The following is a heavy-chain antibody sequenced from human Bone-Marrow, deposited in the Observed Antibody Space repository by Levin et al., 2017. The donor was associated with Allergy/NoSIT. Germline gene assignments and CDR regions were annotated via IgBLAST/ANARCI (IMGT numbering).Heavy chain of an antibody. Sequence: PGGSLRLSCTVSGGSVRTGSYYWSWIRQPPGKGLEWIGFIYYSGNTNYNPSLKSRVTISLGTSKNQFSLKLSSVTAADTAVYYCARVKYYDSSGVLGQFYFDYWGQGTLVTVSS. CDR3: ARVKYYDSSGVLGQFYFDY. CDR2: IYYSGNT. V-gene: IGHV4-61*01. D-gene: IGHD3-22*01. CDR1: GGSVRTGSYY. J-gene: IGHJ4*02.